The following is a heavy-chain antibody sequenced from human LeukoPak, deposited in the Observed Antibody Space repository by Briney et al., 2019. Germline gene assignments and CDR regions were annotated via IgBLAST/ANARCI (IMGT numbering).Heavy chain of an antibody. CDR3: ARELISRYSSSWYYFDY. V-gene: IGHV4-61*02. Sequence: SQTLSLTCSVSGASISSGDHYWSWIRQPAGKGLECVGRAYTSGSTTYNPSLNRRVTISVDTSKNQFSLKLSSVTAADTAVYYCARELISRYSSSWYYFDYWGQGTLVTVSS. D-gene: IGHD6-13*01. J-gene: IGHJ4*02. CDR1: GASISSGDHY. CDR2: AYTSGST.